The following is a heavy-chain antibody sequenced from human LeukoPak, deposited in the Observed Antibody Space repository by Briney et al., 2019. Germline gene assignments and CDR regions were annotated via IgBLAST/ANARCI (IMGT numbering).Heavy chain of an antibody. D-gene: IGHD3-10*01. J-gene: IGHJ5*02. CDR3: ARDKYYYGSGWAGLRFDP. V-gene: IGHV1-3*01. Sequence: ASVKVSCKASGYTFTSYAMHWVRQAPGQRLEWMGWINAGNGNTNYAQKLQGRVTMTTDTSTSTAYMELRSLRSDDTAVYYCARDKYYYGSGWAGLRFDPWGQGTLVTVSS. CDR2: INAGNGNT. CDR1: GYTFTSYA.